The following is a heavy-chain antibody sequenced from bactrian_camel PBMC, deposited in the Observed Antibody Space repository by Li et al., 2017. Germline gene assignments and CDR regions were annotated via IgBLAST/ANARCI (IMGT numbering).Heavy chain of an antibody. CDR1: GFIFSIYD. V-gene: IGHV3S40*01. Sequence: VQLVESGGGLVQPGGSLRLSCAASGFIFSIYDMRWVRQAPGKALEWVSRISGDGTRRTYADSVKGRFTISRDNAKNTPYLQMNSLKTEDTGAYYCATDDVAGLPGHRGQGTQVTVS. CDR2: ISGDGTRR. CDR3: ATDDVAGLPGH. J-gene: IGHJ4*01. D-gene: IGHD3*01.